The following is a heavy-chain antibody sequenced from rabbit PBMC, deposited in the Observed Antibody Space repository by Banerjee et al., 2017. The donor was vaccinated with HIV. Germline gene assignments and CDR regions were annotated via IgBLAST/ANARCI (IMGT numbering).Heavy chain of an antibody. J-gene: IGHJ4*01. CDR1: GFSFSGYYD. D-gene: IGHD4-2*01. CDR2: IYGGYSATT. CDR3: ARDDGGSWWIDPFNL. V-gene: IGHV1S45*01. Sequence: QEQLVESGGDLVKPGASLTLTCTASGFSFSGYYDMYWVRQAPGKGLEWIACIYGGYSATTYYASWAKGRFTISKTSSTTVTLQMTSLTVADTATYFCARDDGGSWWIDPFNLWGPGTLVPVS.